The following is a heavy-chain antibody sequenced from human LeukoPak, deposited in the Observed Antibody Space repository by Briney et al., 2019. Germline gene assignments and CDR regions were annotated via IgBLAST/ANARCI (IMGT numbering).Heavy chain of an antibody. Sequence: SLTCXVSXXSIXXXXXXWXXXXXGXXLEGVXYIYYSGSTNYNPXLKSRVTISVDTSKNQFSLNLPSVTAADTAVYYCARXXGVPFDPWGQXTXXXVSS. V-gene: IGHV4-59*08. CDR1: XXSIXXXX. CDR3: ARXXGVPFDP. CDR2: IYYSGST. J-gene: IGHJ5*02.